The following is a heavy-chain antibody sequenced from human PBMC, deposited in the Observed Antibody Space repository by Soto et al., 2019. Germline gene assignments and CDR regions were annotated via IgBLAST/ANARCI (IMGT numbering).Heavy chain of an antibody. V-gene: IGHV4-34*01. CDR1: GGSFSGYY. CDR3: ARGRLLDY. J-gene: IGHJ4*02. Sequence: SETLSLTCAVYGGSFSGYYWSWIRQPPGKGLEWIGEINHSGSTNYNPSLKSRVTISVDTSKNQFSLKLSSVTAADTAVYYCARGRLLDYWGQGTLVTVSS. CDR2: INHSGST.